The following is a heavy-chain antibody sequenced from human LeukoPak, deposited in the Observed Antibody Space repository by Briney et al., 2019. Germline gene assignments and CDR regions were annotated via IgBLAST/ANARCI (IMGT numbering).Heavy chain of an antibody. V-gene: IGHV1-8*01. D-gene: IGHD2-15*01. CDR3: ARGAPGSYCSGGSCPYFDY. CDR1: GYTFTSYD. Sequence: ASVKVSCKASGYTFTSYDVNWVRQATGQGLEWMGWVNPNSGHTGYAQKFQGRVTMTTNTSISTAYMELSRLRSEDTAVYYCARGAPGSYCSGGSCPYFDYWGQGTLGSVSS. J-gene: IGHJ4*02. CDR2: VNPNSGHT.